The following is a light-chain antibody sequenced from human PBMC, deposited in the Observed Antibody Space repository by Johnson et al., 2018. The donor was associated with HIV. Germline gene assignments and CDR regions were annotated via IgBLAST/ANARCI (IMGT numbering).Light chain of an antibody. CDR2: ENN. CDR1: SSNIGNNY. Sequence: QSVLKQPPSVSAAPGQKVTISCSGSSSNIGNNYVSWYQQLPGTAPKLLIYENNKRPSGIPDRFSGSKSGTSATLGITGLQTGDEADYYCGTCDSSLSVYVFGTGTKVTVL. CDR3: GTCDSSLSVYV. V-gene: IGLV1-51*02. J-gene: IGLJ1*01.